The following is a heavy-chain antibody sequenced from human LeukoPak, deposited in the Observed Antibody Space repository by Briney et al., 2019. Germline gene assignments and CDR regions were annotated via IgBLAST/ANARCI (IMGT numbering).Heavy chain of an antibody. V-gene: IGHV1-8*02. D-gene: IGHD3-22*01. Sequence: ASVKVSCKASGYTFNNYDINWVRQATGQGLEWMGWMNPNSGNTGYAQKFQGRVTMTRNTSISTAYMELSRLRSDDTAVYYCARDERYDSGGYPFDYWGQGTLVTVSS. CDR1: GYTFNNYD. CDR3: ARDERYDSGGYPFDY. J-gene: IGHJ4*02. CDR2: MNPNSGNT.